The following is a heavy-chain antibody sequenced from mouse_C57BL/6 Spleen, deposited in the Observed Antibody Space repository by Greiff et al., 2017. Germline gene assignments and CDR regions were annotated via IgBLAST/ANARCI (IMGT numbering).Heavy chain of an antibody. Sequence: QVQLQQPGAELVKPGASVKMSCKASGYTFTSYWITWVKQRPGQGLEWIGDIYPGSGSTNYNEKFKSKATLTVDTSSSTAYMQLSSLTSEDSAVYYGARGDYDGDEAWFAYWGQGTLVTVSA. J-gene: IGHJ3*01. CDR2: IYPGSGST. CDR1: GYTFTSYW. V-gene: IGHV1-55*01. CDR3: ARGDYDGDEAWFAY. D-gene: IGHD2-4*01.